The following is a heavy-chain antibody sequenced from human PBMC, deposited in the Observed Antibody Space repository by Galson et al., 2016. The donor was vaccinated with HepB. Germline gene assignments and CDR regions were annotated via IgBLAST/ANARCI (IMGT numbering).Heavy chain of an antibody. D-gene: IGHD4-17*01. V-gene: IGHV1-69*13. Sequence: SVKVSCKASGGTFSSYAIRWVRQAPGQGLKWMGGIIPMFGTANYAQKFQGRVTITADESTSTAYMDLSSLRSEDTAVYYCARESDGDNVRGAFDIWGQGTMVTVSS. CDR1: GGTFSSYA. CDR2: IIPMFGTA. J-gene: IGHJ3*02. CDR3: ARESDGDNVRGAFDI.